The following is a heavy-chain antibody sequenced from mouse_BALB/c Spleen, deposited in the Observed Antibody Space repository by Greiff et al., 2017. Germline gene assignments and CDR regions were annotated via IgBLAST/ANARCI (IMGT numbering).Heavy chain of an antibody. CDR1: GFTIKDSY. Sequence: EVQLQQSGAELVKPGASVKLSCTASGFTIKDSYMHWVKQRPEQGLEWIGRIDPANGNTKYDPKFQGKATITADTSSSTAYLQLSSLTSEDTAVYYCARRVYYRDDRAMDYWGQGTSVTVSS. CDR3: ARRVYYRDDRAMDY. J-gene: IGHJ4*01. D-gene: IGHD2-14*01. CDR2: IDPANGNT. V-gene: IGHV14-3*02.